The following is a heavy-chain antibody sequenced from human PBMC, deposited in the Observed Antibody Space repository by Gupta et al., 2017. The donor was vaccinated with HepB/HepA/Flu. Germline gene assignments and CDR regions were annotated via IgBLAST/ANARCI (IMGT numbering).Heavy chain of an antibody. D-gene: IGHD3-10*01. Sequence: QLVESGGDLVQPGRSLRLSCAASEFIFDNFAIHWVRQPPGKGLEWVSAISWDSNTISLADSVKGRFTLSRDNVKNSLYLHTTSLRHEDTAFYDCAKSASVQGAPDLWGQGTLVTVSS. CDR2: ISWDSNTI. CDR3: AKSASVQGAPDL. V-gene: IGHV3-9*01. CDR1: EFIFDNFA. J-gene: IGHJ4*02.